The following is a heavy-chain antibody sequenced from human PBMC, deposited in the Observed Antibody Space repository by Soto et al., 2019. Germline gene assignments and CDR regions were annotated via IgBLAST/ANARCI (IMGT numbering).Heavy chain of an antibody. D-gene: IGHD6-6*01. V-gene: IGHV3-9*01. CDR3: ARSYSSSPLWLYNYMDV. CDR2: ISWNSGSI. CDR1: GFTFDDYA. Sequence: EVQLVESGGGLVQPGRSRRLSCAASGFTFDDYAMHWVRQAPGKGLEWVSGISWNSGSIGYADSVKGRFTISRDNAKNSLYLQMNSLRAEDTALYYCARSYSSSPLWLYNYMDVWGKGTTVTVSS. J-gene: IGHJ6*03.